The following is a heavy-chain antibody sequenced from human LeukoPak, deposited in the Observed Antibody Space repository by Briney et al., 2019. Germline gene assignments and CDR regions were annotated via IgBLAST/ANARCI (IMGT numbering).Heavy chain of an antibody. V-gene: IGHV3-30-3*02. J-gene: IGHJ4*02. CDR3: AKRLDSSSSWYYFDY. D-gene: IGHD6-13*01. CDR1: GFTFSSYA. CDR2: ISHDGSNK. Sequence: PGGSLRLSCAASGFTFSSYAMHWVRQAPGKGLEWVAVISHDGSNKYYADSVKGRFTISRDNSKNTLYLQMNSLRAEDTALYYCAKRLDSSSSWYYFDYWGQGTLVTVSS.